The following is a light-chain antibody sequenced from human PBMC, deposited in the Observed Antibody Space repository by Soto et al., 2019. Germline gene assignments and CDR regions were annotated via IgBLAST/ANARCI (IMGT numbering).Light chain of an antibody. CDR2: WAS. Sequence: DIVMTQSPDSLAVSLGERATINCKSSQSVLHSSNNENFLAWYQQKPGQPPKLLIYWASTRESGVPDRFSGSGSGTDFTLTISSLQAEDLAVYYCQQYYTTPLTFGGGTKVDIK. CDR3: QQYYTTPLT. J-gene: IGKJ4*01. V-gene: IGKV4-1*01. CDR1: QSVLHSSNNENF.